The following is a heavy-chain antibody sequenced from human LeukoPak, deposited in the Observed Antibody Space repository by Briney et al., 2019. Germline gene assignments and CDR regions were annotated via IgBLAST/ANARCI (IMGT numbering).Heavy chain of an antibody. CDR2: IASEGAST. CDR3: AKAPSCPSCYIGSGWFDP. CDR1: GFTFSTYA. V-gene: IGHV3-23*01. D-gene: IGHD2-2*02. J-gene: IGHJ5*02. Sequence: GGSLRLSCAASGFTFSTYAMNWVRQAPGKGLEWVSGIASEGASTYYAASVKGRFTVSRDNSKNTLYLQMNSLRADDTAIYYCAKAPSCPSCYIGSGWFDPWGQGTLVTVSS.